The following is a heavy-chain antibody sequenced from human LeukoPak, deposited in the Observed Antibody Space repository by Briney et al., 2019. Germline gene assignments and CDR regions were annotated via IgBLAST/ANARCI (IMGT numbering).Heavy chain of an antibody. CDR2: IYNSGSTNYN. D-gene: IGHD2-8*01. Sequence: SETLSLTCTVSGGSISGHYWSWLRQSPGKGLEWIAYIYNSGSTNYNNYNPSLKSRVIMSMDTSKNQLSLIVSSVTAADTSVYYGARHTTGRALGDFDYWGQGTLVTVSA. CDR3: ARHTTGRALGDFDY. J-gene: IGHJ4*02. CDR1: GGSISGHY. V-gene: IGHV4-59*08.